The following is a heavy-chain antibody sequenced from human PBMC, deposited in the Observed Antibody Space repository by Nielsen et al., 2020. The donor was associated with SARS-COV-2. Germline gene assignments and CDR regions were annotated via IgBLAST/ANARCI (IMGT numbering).Heavy chain of an antibody. V-gene: IGHV4-39*01. CDR1: GGSFSGYY. CDR3: ARWYDYGDPFDY. Sequence: GSLRLSCAVYGGSFSGYYWGWIRQPPGKGLEWIGSIYYSGSTYYNPSLKSRVTISVDTSKNQFSLKLSSVTAADTAVYYCARWYDYGDPFDYWGQGTLVTVSS. J-gene: IGHJ4*02. CDR2: IYYSGST. D-gene: IGHD4-17*01.